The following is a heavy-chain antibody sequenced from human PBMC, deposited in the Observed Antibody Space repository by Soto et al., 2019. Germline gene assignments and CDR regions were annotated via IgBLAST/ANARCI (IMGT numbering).Heavy chain of an antibody. CDR1: DASFSGYY. V-gene: IGHV4-34*01. CDR2: INHSGGT. CDR3: ARGSFASSRFDY. D-gene: IGHD6-6*01. Sequence: QVQLQEWGAGLLKPSETLSLTCDIYDASFSGYYWSWIRQPPGKGLEWIGEINHSGGTNANASLNTPITLSLGTSKYPFSLTPTYVTAADTAVYFCARGSFASSRFDYWDQRTRVPVS. J-gene: IGHJ4*02.